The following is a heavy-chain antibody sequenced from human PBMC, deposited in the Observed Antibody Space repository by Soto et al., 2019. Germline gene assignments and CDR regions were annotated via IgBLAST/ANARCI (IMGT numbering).Heavy chain of an antibody. V-gene: IGHV4-30-2*01. CDR3: ARGTDLRNGYSYDNWFDP. Sequence: SETLSLTCAVSGGSISSGGYSWSWIRQPPGKGLEWIGYIYHSGSTYYNPSLKSRVTISVDRSKNQFSLKLSSVTAADTAVYYCARGTDLRNGYSYDNWFDPWGQGTLVTVSS. CDR1: GGSISSGGYS. J-gene: IGHJ5*02. D-gene: IGHD5-18*01. CDR2: IYHSGST.